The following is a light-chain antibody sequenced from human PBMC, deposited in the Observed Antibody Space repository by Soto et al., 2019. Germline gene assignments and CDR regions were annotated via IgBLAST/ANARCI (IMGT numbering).Light chain of an antibody. V-gene: IGKV3-20*01. CDR3: QQYGSAFT. Sequence: IVLTQSPGTLSLSPGERATLSCRASQSVSSSYLAWYQQKPGQAPMLLSYGASSRATVIPDRFSGSGSGTDFTLTISRLEPEDFAGYYCQQYGSAFTFGPGTKVDIK. CDR1: QSVSSSY. J-gene: IGKJ3*01. CDR2: GAS.